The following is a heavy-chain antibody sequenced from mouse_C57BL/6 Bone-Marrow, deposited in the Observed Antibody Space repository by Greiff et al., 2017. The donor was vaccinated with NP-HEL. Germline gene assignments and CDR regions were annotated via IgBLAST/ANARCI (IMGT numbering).Heavy chain of an antibody. D-gene: IGHD1-1*01. V-gene: IGHV2-5*01. J-gene: IGHJ1*03. CDR3: AKRRDYGSSYWYFDV. Sequence: QVQLKQSGPGLVQPSQSLSITCTVSGFSLTSYGVHWVRQSPGKGLEWLGVIWRGGSTDYNAAFMSRLSITKDNSKSQVFFKMNSLQADDTAVYYCAKRRDYGSSYWYFDVWGTGTTVTVSS. CDR2: IWRGGST. CDR1: GFSLTSYG.